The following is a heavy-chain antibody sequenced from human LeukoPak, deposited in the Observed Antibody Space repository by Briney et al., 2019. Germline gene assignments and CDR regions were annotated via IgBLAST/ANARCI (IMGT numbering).Heavy chain of an antibody. Sequence: PGGSLRLSCAASGFTFSSYAMSWVRQAPGKGLEWVSAISGSGGSTYYADSVKGRFTISRDNSKNTLYLQMNSLRAEGTAVYYCARDPVYSSSSFDYWGQGTLVTVSS. J-gene: IGHJ4*02. CDR1: GFTFSSYA. CDR3: ARDPVYSSSSFDY. V-gene: IGHV3-23*01. D-gene: IGHD6-6*01. CDR2: ISGSGGST.